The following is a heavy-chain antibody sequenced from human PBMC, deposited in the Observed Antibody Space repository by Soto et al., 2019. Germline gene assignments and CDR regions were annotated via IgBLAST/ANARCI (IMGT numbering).Heavy chain of an antibody. CDR2: ISSSSSYI. Sequence: PGGSLRLSCAASGFTFSSYSMNWVRQAPGKGLEWVSSISSSSSYIYYADSVKGRFTISRDNAKNSLYLQMNSLRAEDTAVYYCARDSYSWRERIDYWGQGTLVTVSS. CDR3: ARDSYSWRERIDY. CDR1: GFTFSSYS. D-gene: IGHD5-18*01. V-gene: IGHV3-21*01. J-gene: IGHJ4*02.